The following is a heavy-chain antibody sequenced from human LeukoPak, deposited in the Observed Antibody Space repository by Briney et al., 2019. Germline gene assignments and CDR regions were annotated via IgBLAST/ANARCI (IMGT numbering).Heavy chain of an antibody. CDR2: INPNSGGT. CDR1: GYTFTGYY. D-gene: IGHD1-26*01. Sequence: ASVKVSCKASGYTFTGYYMHWVRQAPGQGLEWMGWINPNSGGTNYAQKFQSRVTMTRDTSISTAYMELSRLRSDDTAVYYCARASSGSSLEPDYWGQGTLVTVSS. V-gene: IGHV1-2*02. CDR3: ARASSGSSLEPDY. J-gene: IGHJ4*02.